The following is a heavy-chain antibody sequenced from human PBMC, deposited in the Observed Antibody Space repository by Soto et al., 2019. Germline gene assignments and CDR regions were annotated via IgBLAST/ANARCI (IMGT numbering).Heavy chain of an antibody. CDR2: IYPGDSDP. D-gene: IGHD4-4*01. CDR1: GYSFTNYW. Sequence: HGESLKISCKGSGYSFTNYWIGWVRQMPGKGLEWMGIIYPGDSDPRYSPSFQGQVTISADKSISTAYLQWSSLKASDTAMYYCASQARYSNYGYYYGMDVWGQGTTVTVSS. V-gene: IGHV5-51*01. CDR3: ASQARYSNYGYYYGMDV. J-gene: IGHJ6*02.